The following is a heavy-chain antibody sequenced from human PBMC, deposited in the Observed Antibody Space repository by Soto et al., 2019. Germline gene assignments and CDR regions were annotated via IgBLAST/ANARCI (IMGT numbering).Heavy chain of an antibody. Sequence: GASVKVSCKAPGDTFTSYYLNWVRQAPGQSLEWMGWLNVDNGDTKYSQNFQDRVTIIRDTSASTVYMELSSLRTEDTAVYYCARVGLKYLRWFDPWGQGSLVTVSS. J-gene: IGHJ5*02. CDR3: ARVGLKYLRWFDP. V-gene: IGHV1-3*01. D-gene: IGHD6-6*01. CDR2: LNVDNGDT. CDR1: GDTFTSYY.